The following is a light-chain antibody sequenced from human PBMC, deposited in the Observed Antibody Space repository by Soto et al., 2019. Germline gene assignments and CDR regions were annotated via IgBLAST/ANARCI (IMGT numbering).Light chain of an antibody. V-gene: IGKV3-15*01. J-gene: IGKJ1*01. CDR2: GAS. CDR1: QSGSSN. Sequence: EIVMTQSPATLSVSPGERATLSCRASQSGSSNLAWYQQKPGEAPRLLIYGASTRATGIPARFSGSGSGTEYTLTISSLQSEDFAVYYCQPYNNWPRTFGQGTKVEIK. CDR3: QPYNNWPRT.